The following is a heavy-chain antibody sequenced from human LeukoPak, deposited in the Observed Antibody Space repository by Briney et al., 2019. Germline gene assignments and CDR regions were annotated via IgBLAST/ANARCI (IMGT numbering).Heavy chain of an antibody. CDR1: GFTVSSNY. CDR2: IYSGGST. Sequence: GGSQRLSCAASGFTVSSNYMSWVRQAPGKGLEWVSVIYSGGSTYYADSVKGRFTISRDNSKNTLYLQMNSLRAEDTAVYYCARALPMVAGYYFDYWGQGTLVTVSS. CDR3: ARALPMVAGYYFDY. J-gene: IGHJ4*02. D-gene: IGHD4/OR15-4a*01. V-gene: IGHV3-53*01.